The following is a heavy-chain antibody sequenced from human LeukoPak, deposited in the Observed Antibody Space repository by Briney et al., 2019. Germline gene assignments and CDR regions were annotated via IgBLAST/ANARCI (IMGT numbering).Heavy chain of an antibody. CDR3: AKVDYWSPENYFDS. Sequence: GGSLRLSCVASGFPFRSYAMTWVRQTPGKGLESVSVITADEDAYYADSVKGRFTISRDNSQNTVFLQMSSLRVEDTAVYYCAKVDYWSPENYFDSWGQGTLVTVSS. CDR2: ITADEDA. J-gene: IGHJ4*02. D-gene: IGHD1-1*01. V-gene: IGHV3-23*01. CDR1: GFPFRSYA.